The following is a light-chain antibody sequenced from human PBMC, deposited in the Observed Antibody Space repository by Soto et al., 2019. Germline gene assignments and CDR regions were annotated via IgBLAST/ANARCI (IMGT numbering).Light chain of an antibody. Sequence: EIVVTQSTGTLSLSPGERATLSCRASQSVSSNYLAWYQQKPGQAPRLLIYGASSRASDIPDRFSGSGSGTEFTLIISRLEPGDFAMYYCQQYGSTPFTFGPGTKVDVK. CDR1: QSVSSNY. J-gene: IGKJ3*01. CDR2: GAS. V-gene: IGKV3-20*01. CDR3: QQYGSTPFT.